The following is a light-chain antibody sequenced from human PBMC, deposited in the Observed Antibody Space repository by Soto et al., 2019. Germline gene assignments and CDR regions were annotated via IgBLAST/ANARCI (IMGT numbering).Light chain of an antibody. J-gene: IGKJ1*01. Sequence: DIQMTQSPSSLSASVGDRVTITCRASQSISSYLNWYQQKPGKAPKLLIYAASSLQSGGPSRFSGSGSGTDFTLTISSLQPEDVATYYCQQSYIIPQTFGQGTKVEIK. CDR3: QQSYIIPQT. CDR1: QSISSY. V-gene: IGKV1-39*01. CDR2: AAS.